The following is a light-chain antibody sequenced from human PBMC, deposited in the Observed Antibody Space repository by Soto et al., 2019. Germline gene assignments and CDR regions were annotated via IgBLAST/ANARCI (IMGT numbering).Light chain of an antibody. CDR1: SSDVGSYNL. Sequence: QSALTQPASVSGSPGQSITISCTGTSSDVGSYNLVSWYQQHPGKAPKLMIYDVSKRPSGVSNRFSGSKSGNTASLTISGLQADDEADYYCCSYAGSSTFGVFGGGTKLTVL. CDR2: DVS. CDR3: CSYAGSSTFGV. J-gene: IGLJ3*02. V-gene: IGLV2-23*02.